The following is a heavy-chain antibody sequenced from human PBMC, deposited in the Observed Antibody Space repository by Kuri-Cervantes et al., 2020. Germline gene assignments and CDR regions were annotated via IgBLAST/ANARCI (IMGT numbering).Heavy chain of an antibody. V-gene: IGHV3-30*18. CDR2: ISYDGSKK. Sequence: GESLKISCAVSGFIFSSYGVHWVRQAPGKGLEWVALISYDGSKKYYVDSVKGRCTISRDNSKSALYLQMNSLRAEDTAVYHCVKDHTYSGNSGPIDWGQGTLVTVSS. J-gene: IGHJ4*02. D-gene: IGHD4-23*01. CDR1: GFIFSSYG. CDR3: VKDHTYSGNSGPID.